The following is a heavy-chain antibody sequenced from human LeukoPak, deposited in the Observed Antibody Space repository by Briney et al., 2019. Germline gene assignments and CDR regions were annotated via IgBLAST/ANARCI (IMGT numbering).Heavy chain of an antibody. D-gene: IGHD3-3*01. CDR1: GGTFSSYA. V-gene: IGHV1-69*01. CDR2: IIPIFGTA. CDR3: ASRNDFWSGRFDY. Sequence: GASVKVSCKASGGTFSSYAISWVRQAPGQGLEWMGGIIPIFGTANYAQKFQGRVTITADESTSTAYMELSSLRSEDTAVYYCASRNDFWSGRFDYWGQGTLVTVSS. J-gene: IGHJ4*02.